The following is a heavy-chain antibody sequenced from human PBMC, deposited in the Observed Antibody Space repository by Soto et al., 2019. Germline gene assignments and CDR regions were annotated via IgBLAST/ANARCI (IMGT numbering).Heavy chain of an antibody. CDR1: GFTFSSYG. CDR3: ARDQGYCTNGVCYPSFDY. Sequence: GGSLRLSCAASGFTFSSYGMHWVRQAPGKGLEWVAVIWYDGSNKYYADSVKGRFTISRDNSKNTLYLQMNSLRAEDTAVYYCARDQGYCTNGVCYPSFDYWGQGTLVTVSS. V-gene: IGHV3-33*01. CDR2: IWYDGSNK. J-gene: IGHJ4*02. D-gene: IGHD2-8*01.